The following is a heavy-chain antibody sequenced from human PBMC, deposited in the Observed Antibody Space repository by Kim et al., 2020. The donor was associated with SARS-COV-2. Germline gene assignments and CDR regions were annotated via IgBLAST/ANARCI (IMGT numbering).Heavy chain of an antibody. J-gene: IGHJ4*02. CDR1: GFTFSNYG. D-gene: IGHD6-19*01. Sequence: GGSLRLSCAASGFTFSNYGIHWVRQAPGKRLEWVAVISYDGTNKYYADSVKGRFTISRDNSKNTLYLQMNSLRAEDTAVYYCAKDRPAVAGITHLSGFNYWGQGTLVTVSS. V-gene: IGHV3-30*18. CDR2: ISYDGTNK. CDR3: AKDRPAVAGITHLSGFNY.